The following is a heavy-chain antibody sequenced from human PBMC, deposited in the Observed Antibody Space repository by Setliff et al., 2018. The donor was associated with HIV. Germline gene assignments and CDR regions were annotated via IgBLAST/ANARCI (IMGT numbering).Heavy chain of an antibody. J-gene: IGHJ4*01. CDR2: IGSDGGAT. CDR1: GFTFSTYS. V-gene: IGHV3-23*01. CDR3: ARGRDYTGSWFRPFYLDF. D-gene: IGHD3-3*01. Sequence: PGGSLRLSCAASGFTFSTYSMAWVRRTPGKGPEWVAAIGSDGGATYYADSVKGRFTIFRDNSNTTLYLQLTSLRVGDTAIYYCARGRDYTGSWFRPFYLDFWGHGNLVTVSS.